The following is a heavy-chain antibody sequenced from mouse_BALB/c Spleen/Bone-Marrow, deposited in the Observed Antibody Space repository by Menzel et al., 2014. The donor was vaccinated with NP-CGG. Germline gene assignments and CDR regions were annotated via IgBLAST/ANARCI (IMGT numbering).Heavy chain of an antibody. CDR3: STGFAY. J-gene: IGHJ3*01. Sequence: QVQLQQSGSVLVRPGASVKLSCKASGYTFTSSWMHWAKQRPGQGLEWIGEIHPNSGNTNYNEKFKGKATLTVDTSSSTAYVDLSSLTSEDSAVYSCSTGFAYWGQGTLVTVSA. V-gene: IGHV1S130*01. CDR1: GYTFTSSW. CDR2: IHPNSGNT.